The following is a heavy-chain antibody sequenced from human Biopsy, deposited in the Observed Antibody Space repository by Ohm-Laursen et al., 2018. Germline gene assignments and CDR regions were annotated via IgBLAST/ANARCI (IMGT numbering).Heavy chain of an antibody. V-gene: IGHV3-33*01. CDR3: ARPTNARAGGAPFDI. Sequence: SLRLSCTASGFSSSSYGMHWVRQAPGKGLEWVAVLWYDGTNKYYADSVKGRFTISRDNSKNTLYLQMNSLRAEDTAMYYCARPTNARAGGAPFDIWGQGTMVTVSS. J-gene: IGHJ3*02. D-gene: IGHD1-1*01. CDR1: GFSSSSYG. CDR2: LWYDGTNK.